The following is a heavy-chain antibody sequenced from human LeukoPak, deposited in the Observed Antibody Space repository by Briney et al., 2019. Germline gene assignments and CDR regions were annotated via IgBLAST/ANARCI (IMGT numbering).Heavy chain of an antibody. D-gene: IGHD5-24*01. V-gene: IGHV3-74*03. Sequence: GGSLRLSCAASGFMFSNFWMHWVRQAPGKGLEWVSFTNNDGTTKEYADPVKGRFTISRDNTRNTVDLQMNGLSAEDTAVYYCARGDGGFDYWGQGSLVTVSS. CDR2: TNNDGTTK. CDR1: GFMFSNFW. CDR3: ARGDGGFDY. J-gene: IGHJ4*02.